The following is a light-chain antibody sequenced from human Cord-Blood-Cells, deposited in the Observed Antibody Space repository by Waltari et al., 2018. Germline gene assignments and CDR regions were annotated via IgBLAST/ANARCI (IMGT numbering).Light chain of an antibody. Sequence: QSALTQPASVSGSPGQSITISCTGTSSDVGRYNLVSWYQQNPGKAPKHMIYEGSKRPSGFSNRFSGSKSGNTASLTISGLQAEDEADYYCCSYAGSSTVVFGGGTKLTVL. CDR1: SSDVGRYNL. CDR3: CSYAGSSTVV. J-gene: IGLJ2*01. CDR2: EGS. V-gene: IGLV2-23*01.